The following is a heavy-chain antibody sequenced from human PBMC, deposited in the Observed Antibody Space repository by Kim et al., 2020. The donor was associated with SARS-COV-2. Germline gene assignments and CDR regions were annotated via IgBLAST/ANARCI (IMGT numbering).Heavy chain of an antibody. J-gene: IGHJ3*02. V-gene: IGHV4-59*01. D-gene: IGHD3-22*01. CDR1: GGSISSYY. CDR3: ARELIDYYDSTPFDI. CDR2: IYYSGST. Sequence: SETLSLTCTVSGGSISSYYWSWIRQPPGKGLEWIGYIYYSGSTNYNPSLKSRVTISVDTSKNQFSLKLSSVTAADTAVYYCARELIDYYDSTPFDIWGQGTMVTVSS.